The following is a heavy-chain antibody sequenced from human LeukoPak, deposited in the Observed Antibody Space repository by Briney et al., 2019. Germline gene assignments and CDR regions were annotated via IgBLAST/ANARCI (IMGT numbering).Heavy chain of an antibody. CDR2: IYTSGST. V-gene: IGHV4-4*07. Sequence: SETLSLTCTVSGGSISSYYWSWIRQPDGKGLEWIGRIYTSGSTNYNPSLKSRVTMSVDTSKNQFSLKLSSVTAADTAVYYCARGKTGSSSSRAQTIDYWGQGTLVTVSS. D-gene: IGHD6-13*01. CDR3: ARGKTGSSSSRAQTIDY. J-gene: IGHJ4*02. CDR1: GGSISSYY.